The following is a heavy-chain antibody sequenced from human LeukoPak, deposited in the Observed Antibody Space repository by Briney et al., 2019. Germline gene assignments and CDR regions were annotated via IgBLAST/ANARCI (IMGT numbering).Heavy chain of an antibody. CDR3: AREDVVVPAATGDYYYGMDV. CDR2: IYHSGST. CDR1: GGSISSGDYY. D-gene: IGHD2-2*01. J-gene: IGHJ6*02. Sequence: ETLSLTCTVSGGSISSGDYYWGWIRQPPGKGLEWLGTIYHSGSTYYNPSLKSRVTISIDTSKNQFSLKLSSVTAADTAVYYCAREDVVVPAATGDYYYGMDVWGQGTTVTVSS. V-gene: IGHV4-39*07.